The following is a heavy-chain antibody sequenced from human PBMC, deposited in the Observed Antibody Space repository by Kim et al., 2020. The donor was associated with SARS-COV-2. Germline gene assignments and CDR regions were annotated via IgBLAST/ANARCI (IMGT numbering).Heavy chain of an antibody. D-gene: IGHD3-10*01. CDR3: AKDRDYEPSGSSNWFDP. CDR1: GFTFGSYS. Sequence: GGSLRLSCAASGFTFGSYSMSWVRQAPGEGLEWVSSISASGATTYYADSVKGRFTISRDNSKNTLYLQMNSLRAEDTAVYYCAKDRDYEPSGSSNWFDPWGRGTQVIVSS. CDR2: ISASGATT. J-gene: IGHJ5*02. V-gene: IGHV3-23*01.